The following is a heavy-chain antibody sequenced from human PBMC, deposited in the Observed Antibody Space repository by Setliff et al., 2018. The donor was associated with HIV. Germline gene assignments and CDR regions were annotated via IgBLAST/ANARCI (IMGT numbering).Heavy chain of an antibody. Sequence: ASVKVSCKASGYIFNRHYVHWVRQAPGEGLEWMGIVNPSGGSTNYAQKFQGRVTMTRDTSTSTVYMELSSLRSEDTAVYYCARGYCGGGICYSPNWLDPWGQGTLVTVSS. CDR1: GYIFNRHY. D-gene: IGHD2-15*01. CDR3: ARGYCGGGICYSPNWLDP. V-gene: IGHV1-46*02. CDR2: VNPSGGST. J-gene: IGHJ5*02.